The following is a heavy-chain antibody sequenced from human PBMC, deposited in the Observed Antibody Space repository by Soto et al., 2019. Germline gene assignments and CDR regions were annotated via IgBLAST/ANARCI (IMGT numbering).Heavy chain of an antibody. CDR1: GYTFTGYY. CDR2: INPNSGGT. J-gene: IGHJ6*02. CDR3: ARDRCSSTSCPYYYYYGMDV. Sequence: ASVKVSCKASGYTFTGYYMHWVRQAPGQGLEWMGWINPNSGGTNYAQKFQGWVTMTRDTSISTAYMELSRLRSDDTAVYYCARDRCSSTSCPYYYYYGMDVWGQGTTVTVSS. V-gene: IGHV1-2*04. D-gene: IGHD2-2*01.